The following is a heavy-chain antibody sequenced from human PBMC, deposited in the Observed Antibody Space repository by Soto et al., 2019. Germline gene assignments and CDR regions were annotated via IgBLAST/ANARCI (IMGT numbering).Heavy chain of an antibody. V-gene: IGHV1-69*13. CDR3: AFRTNDILTGYHPYDYYGMDV. D-gene: IGHD3-9*01. J-gene: IGHJ6*02. Sequence: SVKVSCKASGGTFSSYAISWVRQAPGQGLEWMGGIIPIFGTANYAQKFQGRVTITADESTSTAYMELSSLRSEDTAVYYCAFRTNDILTGYHPYDYYGMDVWGQGTTVNVSS. CDR1: GGTFSSYA. CDR2: IIPIFGTA.